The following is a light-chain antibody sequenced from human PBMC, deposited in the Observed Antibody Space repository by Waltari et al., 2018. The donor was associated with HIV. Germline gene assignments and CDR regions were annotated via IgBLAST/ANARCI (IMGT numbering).Light chain of an antibody. CDR1: NLGRKY. J-gene: IGLJ2*01. V-gene: IGLV3-1*01. Sequence: QPPSVSLSPGQTAHITCSGDNLGRKYTAWYQHKPGQSPVLVLFQDNKRPSGIPARFSGSNSGNTATLTISGTQTLDEADYYCQAWDSSAHVVFGGGTRLTVL. CDR3: QAWDSSAHVV. CDR2: QDN.